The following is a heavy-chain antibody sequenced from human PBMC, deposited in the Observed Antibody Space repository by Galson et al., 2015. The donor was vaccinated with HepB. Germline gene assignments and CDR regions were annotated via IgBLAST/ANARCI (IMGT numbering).Heavy chain of an antibody. CDR1: GFTFSGYG. V-gene: IGHV3-33*06. D-gene: IGHD5-12*01. CDR3: AKTDIVATILPPYYFDY. J-gene: IGHJ4*02. CDR2: IWSDGSNR. Sequence: SLRLSCAVSGFTFSGYGMHWVRQAPGKGLESVAVIWSDGSNRYYADSVKGRFTISRDNSKNTLYLQMNSLRAKGTAVYYCAKTDIVATILPPYYFDYWGQGTLVTVSS.